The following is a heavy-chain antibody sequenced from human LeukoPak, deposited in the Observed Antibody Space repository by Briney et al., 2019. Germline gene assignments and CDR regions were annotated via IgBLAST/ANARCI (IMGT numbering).Heavy chain of an antibody. J-gene: IGHJ5*02. CDR1: GFTFGDYT. V-gene: IGHV3-49*03. CDR3: SRGAAAGITGWFDP. CDR2: IRTKAFGGTP. Sequence: GRSLRLSCTTSGFTFGDYTMSWFRQAPGKGLEGVGFIRTKAFGGTPEYAASGKGRFTISRDHSTSIAYLQMNSLKTEDTAVYYCSRGAAAGITGWFDPWGQGTLVTVSS. D-gene: IGHD6-13*01.